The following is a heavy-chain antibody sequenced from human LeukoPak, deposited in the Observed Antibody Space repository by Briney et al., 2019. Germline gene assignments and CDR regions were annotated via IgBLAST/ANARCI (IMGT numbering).Heavy chain of an antibody. CDR3: AKDYRPWLAGFDY. CDR1: GFTFSSHA. J-gene: IGHJ4*02. V-gene: IGHV3-23*01. CDR2: ISGSGGST. Sequence: GGSLRLSCAASGFTFSSHAMSWVRQAPGKGLEWVSAISGSGGSTYYADSVKGRFTISRDNSKNTLYLQMNSLRAEDTAVYYCAKDYRPWLAGFDYWGQGTLVTVSS. D-gene: IGHD6-19*01.